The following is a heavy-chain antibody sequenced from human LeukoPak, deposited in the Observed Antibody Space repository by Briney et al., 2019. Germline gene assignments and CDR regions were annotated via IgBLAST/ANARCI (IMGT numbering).Heavy chain of an antibody. V-gene: IGHV3-23*01. CDR2: ISGSGGST. CDR1: GFTFSSYV. J-gene: IGHJ6*02. CDR3: AKAGYGMDV. D-gene: IGHD1-14*01. Sequence: GGSLRLSCSASGFTFSSYVMTWVRQAPGKGLEWVSVISGSGGSTYYADSVKGRFTISRDNSKNTLYLQMNSLRAEDTAVYYCAKAGYGMDVWGQGTTVTVSS.